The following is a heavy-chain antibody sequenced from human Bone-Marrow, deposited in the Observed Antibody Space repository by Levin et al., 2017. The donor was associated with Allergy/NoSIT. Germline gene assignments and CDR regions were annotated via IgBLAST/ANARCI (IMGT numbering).Heavy chain of an antibody. V-gene: IGHV3-33*01. CDR2: IWHDGSNK. J-gene: IGHJ6*03. CDR1: GFTFSDYG. CDR3: ARDHPWDLVKPRPSYYYMDV. D-gene: IGHD1-14*01. Sequence: GGSLRLSCAASGFTFSDYGMHWVRQTPGKRLEWVAVIWHDGSNKKYGDSVKGRFTLSRDNSKNTLFLQMNRVRDEDTATYYCARDHPWDLVKPRPSYYYMDVWGKGTTVIVSS.